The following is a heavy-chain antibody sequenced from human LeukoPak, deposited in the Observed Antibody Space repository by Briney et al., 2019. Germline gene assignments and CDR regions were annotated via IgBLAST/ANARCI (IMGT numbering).Heavy chain of an antibody. CDR3: AKGHGEGYCSSTSCYTPFDY. CDR1: GITLSSYA. D-gene: IGHD2-2*02. V-gene: IGHV3-23*01. CDR2: VSGSGGST. Sequence: GGSLRLSCAASGITLSSYAMSWVRQAPGKGLEWVSAVSGSGGSTYYADFLKGRFTISRDNSKNTLYLQMNSLRAEDTAVYYCAKGHGEGYCSSTSCYTPFDYWGQGTLVTVSS. J-gene: IGHJ4*02.